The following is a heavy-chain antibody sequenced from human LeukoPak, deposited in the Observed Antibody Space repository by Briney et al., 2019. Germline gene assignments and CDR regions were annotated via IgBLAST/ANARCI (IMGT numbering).Heavy chain of an antibody. J-gene: IGHJ4*02. CDR2: IKQGGNEK. CDR3: ARGPNYGDRVDYFDY. D-gene: IGHD4-17*01. V-gene: IGHV3-7*01. CDR1: GCIFRNHW. Sequence: GGSLRLSCAASGCIFRNHWMSWVRQVPGRGLEWVAHIKQGGNEKHYVDSVEGRFTLSRDDSKNSLYLQMNSLRVDDSAVYYCARGPNYGDRVDYFDYWGQGTLVTVSS.